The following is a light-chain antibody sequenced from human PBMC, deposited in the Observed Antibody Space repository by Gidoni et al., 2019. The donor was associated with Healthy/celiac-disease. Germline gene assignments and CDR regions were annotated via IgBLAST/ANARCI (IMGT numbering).Light chain of an antibody. Sequence: DIQMTPSPSSLSASVGERVNITCRASQSISTYLNWYQQRPGKAPKLRIYAASILQSGVPSRFSGSGTRTDLTLTISSLQPEDFATYYCQQSYSTPYTFGQGTKLQIK. CDR2: AAS. CDR3: QQSYSTPYT. CDR1: QSISTY. J-gene: IGKJ2*01. V-gene: IGKV1-39*01.